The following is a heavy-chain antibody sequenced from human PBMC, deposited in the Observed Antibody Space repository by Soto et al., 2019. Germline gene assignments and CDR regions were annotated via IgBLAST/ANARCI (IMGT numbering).Heavy chain of an antibody. CDR1: GFTFSSYG. V-gene: IGHV3-33*01. Sequence: GGSLRLSCAASGFTFSSYGMHWVRQAPGKGLEWVAVIWYDGSNKYYADSVKGRFTISRDNSKNTLYLQMNSLRAEDTAVYYCARFMYPDQVIQLYSLDVWGKGTTVTVSS. J-gene: IGHJ6*04. CDR2: IWYDGSNK. CDR3: ARFMYPDQVIQLYSLDV. D-gene: IGHD5-18*01.